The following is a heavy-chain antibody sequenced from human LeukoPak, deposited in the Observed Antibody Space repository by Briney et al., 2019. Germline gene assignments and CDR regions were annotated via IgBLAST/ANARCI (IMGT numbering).Heavy chain of an antibody. V-gene: IGHV1-2*02. Sequence: ASVKVSCKASGYTFTGYYMHWVRQAPGQGLEWMGWINPNSGGTNYAQKFQGRVTMTRDTSISTAYMELSRLRSDDTAVYCCASIYGSGSYHFDYWGQGTLVTVSS. CDR2: INPNSGGT. D-gene: IGHD3-10*01. CDR1: GYTFTGYY. J-gene: IGHJ4*02. CDR3: ASIYGSGSYHFDY.